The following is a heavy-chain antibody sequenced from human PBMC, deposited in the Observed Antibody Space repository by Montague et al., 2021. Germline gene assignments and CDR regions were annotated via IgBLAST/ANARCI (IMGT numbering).Heavy chain of an antibody. CDR2: ISPDGSNE. J-gene: IGHJ5*02. CDR1: GFTFSNYA. V-gene: IGHV3-30*03. Sequence: FLRLSCAASGFTFSNYALHWVRQSPGKGLEWVAIISPDGSNEDYADSVKGRFSISRDNSNNTLYLLMNSLRPEDTAIYYCARVGETSGWYWDRFDPWGQGTLVTVSS. CDR3: ARVGETSGWYWDRFDP. D-gene: IGHD6-19*01.